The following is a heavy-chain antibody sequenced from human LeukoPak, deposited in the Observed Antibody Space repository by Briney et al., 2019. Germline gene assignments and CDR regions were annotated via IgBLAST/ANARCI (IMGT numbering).Heavy chain of an antibody. D-gene: IGHD3-10*01. V-gene: IGHV3-15*01. J-gene: IGHJ5*02. CDR1: GFTFSNVW. Sequence: GGSLRLSCAASGFTFSNVWMSWVRQAPGKGLEWVGRIKRKADERTPDYAAPVKGTFTISRDDSINTLYLQMNSLKTDDTAVYHCVTGGHYFGTWGQGTLVTVSP. CDR2: IKRKADERTP. CDR3: VTGGHYFGT.